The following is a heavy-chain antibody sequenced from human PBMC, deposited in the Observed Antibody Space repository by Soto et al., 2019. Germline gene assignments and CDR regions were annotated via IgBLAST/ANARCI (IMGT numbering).Heavy chain of an antibody. CDR2: IYYSGST. CDR3: ATGTVVTPKSYYFDY. J-gene: IGHJ4*02. CDR1: GGSISSGDYY. Sequence: QVQLQESGPGLVKPSQTLSLTCTVSGGSISSGDYYWSWIRQPPGKGLEWIGYIYYSGSTYYNPSLKSRVTISVDTSKNQFSLKLSSVTAADTAVYYCATGTVVTPKSYYFDYWGQGTLVTVSS. D-gene: IGHD2-15*01. V-gene: IGHV4-30-4*01.